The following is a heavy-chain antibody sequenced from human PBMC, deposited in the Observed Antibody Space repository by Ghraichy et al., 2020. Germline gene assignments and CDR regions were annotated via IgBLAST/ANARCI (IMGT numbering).Heavy chain of an antibody. CDR1: GGSINSGDHY. Sequence: SETLSLTCTVSGGSINSGDHYWNWIRQHPGKGLEWIGYIDKSGSTYYNPSLKSRVTIAVDSSKNQFSLRLTSVTAADTAVYFCARYFDWLPGDTTPYYFDYWGQGALVTVSS. J-gene: IGHJ4*02. CDR2: IDKSGST. CDR3: ARYFDWLPGDTTPYYFDY. D-gene: IGHD3-9*01. V-gene: IGHV4-31*03.